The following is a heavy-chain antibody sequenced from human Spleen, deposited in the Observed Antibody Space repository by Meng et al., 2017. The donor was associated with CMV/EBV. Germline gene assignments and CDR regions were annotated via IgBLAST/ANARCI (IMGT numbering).Heavy chain of an antibody. Sequence: GGSLRLSCAASGFTFSTFEMNWVRQGPGKGLEWVSYISSSASSIYYADSVKGRFTISRDNAKNSPYLQMNSLRAEDTAVYYCARVGPGYSGYGPFDYWGQGTLVTVSS. CDR1: GFTFSTFE. V-gene: IGHV3-48*03. D-gene: IGHD5-12*01. CDR3: ARVGPGYSGYGPFDY. J-gene: IGHJ4*02. CDR2: ISSSASSI.